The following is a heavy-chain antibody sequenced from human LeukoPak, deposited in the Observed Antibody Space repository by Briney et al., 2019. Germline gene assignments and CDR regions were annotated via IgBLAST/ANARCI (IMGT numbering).Heavy chain of an antibody. CDR1: GGTFSSYP. CDR2: IIPIFGTA. V-gene: IGHV1-69*13. Sequence: GASVKVSCKASGGTFSSYPISWVRQAPGQGLEWMGGIIPIFGTANYAQKFQGRVTITADESTSTAYMELSSLRSEDTAVYYCARDPDHYYDSSGYYLGAFDIWGQGTMVTVSS. D-gene: IGHD3-22*01. J-gene: IGHJ3*02. CDR3: ARDPDHYYDSSGYYLGAFDI.